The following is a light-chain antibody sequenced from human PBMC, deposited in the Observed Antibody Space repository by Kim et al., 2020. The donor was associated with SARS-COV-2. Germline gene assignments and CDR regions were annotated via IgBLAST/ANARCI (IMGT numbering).Light chain of an antibody. CDR3: QQYDPSFPYT. J-gene: IGKJ2*01. CDR1: ETISSDY. V-gene: IGKV3-20*01. Sequence: EIVLTQSPGTLSLSPGEEATLSCRTSETISSDYVAWYRHKPGQAPRLLIYGASTRATGIPERFSGSGSGTDFTLTISRLEPEDFAVYYCQQYDPSFPYTFGQGTRLDI. CDR2: GAS.